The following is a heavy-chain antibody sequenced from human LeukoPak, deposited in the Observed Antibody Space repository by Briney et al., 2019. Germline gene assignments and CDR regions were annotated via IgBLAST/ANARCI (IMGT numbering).Heavy chain of an antibody. Sequence: PGGPLRLSCAASGFTFRSYGMLGVPQAAGKGLEWVAVISYDGSYGYYGQSVKGRFTFSRDNSKHTLYLQMNGLRAEDTAVYHCVKGGSSSWTHMDVWGKGTTVTVSS. D-gene: IGHD6-13*01. V-gene: IGHV3-30*18. CDR1: GFTFRSYG. CDR2: ISYDGSYG. CDR3: VKGGSSSWTHMDV. J-gene: IGHJ6*03.